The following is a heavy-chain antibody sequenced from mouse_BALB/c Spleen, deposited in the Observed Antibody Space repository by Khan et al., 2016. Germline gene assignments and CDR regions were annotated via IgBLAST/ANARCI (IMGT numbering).Heavy chain of an antibody. CDR3: ARTDRRGYFDY. CDR1: GYTFSSYW. J-gene: IGHJ2*01. Sequence: QVQLKESGAELMKPGASVKISCKATGYTFSSYWIEWVKQRPGHGLEWIGEILPGSGSTNYNEKFRGKATFTAETSSNTAYMQHSSMTSEDSAFHYCARTDRRGYFDYWGQGPTLPVSS. V-gene: IGHV1-9*01. CDR2: ILPGSGST.